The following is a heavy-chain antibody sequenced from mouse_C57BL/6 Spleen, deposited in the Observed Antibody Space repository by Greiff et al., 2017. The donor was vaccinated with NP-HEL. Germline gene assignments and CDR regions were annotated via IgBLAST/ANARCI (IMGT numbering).Heavy chain of an antibody. CDR2: INPNNGGT. CDR1: GYTFTDYN. J-gene: IGHJ4*01. Sequence: EVQLQQSGPELVKPGASVKIPCKASGYTFTDYNMDWVKQSHGKSLEWIGDINPNNGGTIYNQKFKGKATLTVDKSSSTAYMALRSLTSEDTAVYYCTRCYYGSSYAMDYSGPGTSVTVSS. D-gene: IGHD1-1*01. CDR3: TRCYYGSSYAMDY. V-gene: IGHV1-18*01.